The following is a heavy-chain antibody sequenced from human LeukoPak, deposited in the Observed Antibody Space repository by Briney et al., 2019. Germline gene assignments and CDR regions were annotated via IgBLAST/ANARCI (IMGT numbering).Heavy chain of an antibody. D-gene: IGHD3-22*01. V-gene: IGHV3-74*01. CDR2: INPDGSTT. Sequence: GGSLRLSCVASGFXFSSFWIHWVRQAPGKGLVWVSRINPDGSTTNYADSVKGRFTISRDNAKNTLYLQMNSLRAEDTAVYYCAKSPYDSSGYFDYWGQGTQVTVSS. J-gene: IGHJ4*02. CDR3: AKSPYDSSGYFDY. CDR1: GFXFSSFW.